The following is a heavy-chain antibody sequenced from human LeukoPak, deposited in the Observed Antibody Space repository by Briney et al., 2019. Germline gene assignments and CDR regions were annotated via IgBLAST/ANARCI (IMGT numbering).Heavy chain of an antibody. CDR3: ATPIAAAGLDY. CDR1: GYTFTAHY. D-gene: IGHD6-13*01. J-gene: IGHJ4*02. Sequence: ASVKVSCKASGYTFTAHYMHWVRQAPGQGLEWMGWINPNSGGTHSAQKFQGRVTMTEDTSTDTAYMELSSLRSEDTAVYYCATPIAAAGLDYWGQGTLVTVSS. CDR2: INPNSGGT. V-gene: IGHV1-2*02.